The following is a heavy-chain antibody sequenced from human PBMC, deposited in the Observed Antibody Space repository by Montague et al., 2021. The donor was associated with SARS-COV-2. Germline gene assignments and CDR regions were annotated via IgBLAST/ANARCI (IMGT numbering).Heavy chain of an antibody. D-gene: IGHD3-22*01. CDR3: AKGSHYYETGGLRTGWFDP. J-gene: IGHJ5*02. CDR2: VILCGKT. V-gene: IGHV4-34*01. CDR1: GGSFSSYH. Sequence: SETLSLTCAVYGGSFSSYHCTWIRQPPGRGLELIGNVILCGKTSNNPSLQRRLTMSVATYKKQFSLRLSPVTAADTAVYFCAKGSHYYETGGLRTGWFDPWGQGTLVTVSS.